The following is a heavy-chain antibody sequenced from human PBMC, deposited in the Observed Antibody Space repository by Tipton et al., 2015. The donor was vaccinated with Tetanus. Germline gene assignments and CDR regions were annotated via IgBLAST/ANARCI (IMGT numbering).Heavy chain of an antibody. J-gene: IGHJ6*02. CDR2: INPNNGAT. CDR1: GYSLTDYY. CDR3: ARDRGDYIYYGMDV. Sequence: QLVQSGAEVKKPGASVKVSCKASGYSLTDYYIHWVRQAPGQGLEWMGWINPNNGATNYAQKFQAWVTMTRDTSINTAFMELGSLRSDDTAVYYCARDRGDYIYYGMDVWGPGTTVTVSS. D-gene: IGHD3-22*01. V-gene: IGHV1-2*04.